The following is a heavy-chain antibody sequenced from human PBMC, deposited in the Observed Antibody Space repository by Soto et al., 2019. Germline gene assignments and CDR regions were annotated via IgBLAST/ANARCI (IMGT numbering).Heavy chain of an antibody. J-gene: IGHJ5*02. D-gene: IGHD4-4*01. CDR2: IDPSDSYT. V-gene: IGHV5-10-1*01. Sequence: GESLKISCKGSGYSFTSYWISWVRQMPGKGLEWMGRIDPSDSYTNYSPSFQGHVTISADTSISTAYLQWSSLKASDTAMYYCARHPLTTVTTGWFDPSAQGTMVTVSS. CDR3: ARHPLTTVTTGWFDP. CDR1: GYSFTSYW.